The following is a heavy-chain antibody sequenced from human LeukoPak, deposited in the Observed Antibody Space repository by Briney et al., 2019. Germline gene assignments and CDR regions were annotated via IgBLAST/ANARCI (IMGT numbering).Heavy chain of an antibody. CDR3: ARPISYYHDSSGYYRHDAFDI. CDR2: IKQDGSEK. CDR1: GFTFSSYW. J-gene: IGHJ3*02. D-gene: IGHD3-22*01. V-gene: IGHV3-7*01. Sequence: PGGSLRLSCAASGFTFSSYWMSWVRQAPGKGLEWVANIKQDGSEKYYVDSVKGRFTISRDNAKNSLYLQMNSLRAEDTAVYYCARPISYYHDSSGYYRHDAFDIWGQGTMVTVSS.